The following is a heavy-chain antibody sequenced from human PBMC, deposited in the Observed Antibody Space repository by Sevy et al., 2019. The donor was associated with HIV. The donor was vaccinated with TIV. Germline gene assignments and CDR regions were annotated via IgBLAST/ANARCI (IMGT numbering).Heavy chain of an antibody. J-gene: IGHJ4*02. V-gene: IGHV1-24*01. CDR1: GYTLSELS. Sequence: ASVKVSCKASGYTLSELSMHWVRQAPGKGLEWMGGFDEDGETLYAQKFQGRVTMTEDTSTDTAYMELSSLRSEDTAVYYCATDIVVGRDYWGQGTLVTVSS. CDR3: ATDIVVGRDY. D-gene: IGHD2-2*01. CDR2: FDEDGET.